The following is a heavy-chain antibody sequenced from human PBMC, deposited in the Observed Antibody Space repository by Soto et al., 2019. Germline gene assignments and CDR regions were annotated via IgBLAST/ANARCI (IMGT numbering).Heavy chain of an antibody. CDR2: IKGAGSER. J-gene: IGHJ5*02. CDR1: GFTFSNYW. D-gene: IGHD2-21*01. V-gene: IGHV3-7*01. Sequence: EVQLVESGGDLVQPGGSLRLSCAASGFTFSNYWMSWVRQAPGKGLEWVANIKGAGSERNYVDSVKGRFTISRDNAENSLYLQMNSLRAEDTAVYYCATARHIGPWGQGTLVTVSS. CDR3: ATARHIGP.